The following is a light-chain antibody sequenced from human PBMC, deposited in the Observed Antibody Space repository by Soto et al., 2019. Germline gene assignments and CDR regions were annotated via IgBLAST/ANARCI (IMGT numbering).Light chain of an antibody. J-gene: IGLJ2*01. Sequence: QSALTQPPSASGSPGQSVTISCTGTSSDVGNYNYVSWYQQHPGKVPKIMIFEVTKRPAGVPDRFSGSKSGNTASLTVSGLQAEDEADYYCSSYAGSNNFVVFGGGTKLTVL. CDR2: EVT. V-gene: IGLV2-8*01. CDR3: SSYAGSNNFVV. CDR1: SSDVGNYNY.